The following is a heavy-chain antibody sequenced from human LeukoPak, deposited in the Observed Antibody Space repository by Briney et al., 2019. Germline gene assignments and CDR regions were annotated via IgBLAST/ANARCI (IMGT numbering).Heavy chain of an antibody. CDR3: ATIAAAGRRGHAFDI. V-gene: IGHV1-18*01. CDR2: INEDFGKI. J-gene: IGHJ3*02. CDR1: GYSFTSDG. D-gene: IGHD6-13*01. Sequence: GASVKVSCKASGYSFTSDGISWVRQAPGEGLEWMGWINEDFGKIHYAQKFKGRVTMTTDTSTSTAYMELSSLRSEDTAVYYCATIAAAGRRGHAFDIWGQGTMVTVSS.